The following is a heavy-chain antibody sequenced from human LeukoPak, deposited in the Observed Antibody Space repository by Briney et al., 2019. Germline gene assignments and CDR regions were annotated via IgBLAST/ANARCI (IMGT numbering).Heavy chain of an antibody. D-gene: IGHD3-10*01. CDR2: IYPGDSDT. CDR1: GYSFTSYW. CDR3: ARTAYGSGSYTLFDY. J-gene: IGHJ4*02. V-gene: IGHV5-51*01. Sequence: GESLKISCKGSGYSFTSYWIGWVRQMPGKGLEWMEIIYPGDSDTRYSPSFQGQVTISADKSISTAYLQWNSLKASDTAMYYCARTAYGSGSYTLFDYWSQGTLVTVSS.